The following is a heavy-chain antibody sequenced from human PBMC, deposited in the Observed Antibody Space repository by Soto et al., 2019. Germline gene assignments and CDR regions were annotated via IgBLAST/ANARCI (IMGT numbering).Heavy chain of an antibody. Sequence: QVQLVQSGAEVKKPGASVKVSCKASGYTFTSYDINWVRQATGQGLEWMGWMNPNSGNTGYAQKFQGRVTMTRTTSISTAYMELSSLRSEDTAVYYCARGGYCSGGSCYSGLVGAFDIWGQGTMVTVSS. CDR1: GYTFTSYD. D-gene: IGHD2-15*01. CDR2: MNPNSGNT. J-gene: IGHJ3*02. V-gene: IGHV1-8*01. CDR3: ARGGYCSGGSCYSGLVGAFDI.